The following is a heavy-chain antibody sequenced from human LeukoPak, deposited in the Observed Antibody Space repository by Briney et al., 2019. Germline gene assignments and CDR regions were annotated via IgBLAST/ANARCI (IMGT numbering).Heavy chain of an antibody. Sequence: ASVKVSCKASGYTFTGYYMHWVRQAPGQGLEWMGWINPNSGGTNYAQKFQGWVTMTRDTSISTAYMELSRLRSDDTAVYYCARGGVAGTSPRTAVDYWGQGTLVTVSS. CDR3: ARGGVAGTSPRTAVDY. CDR2: INPNSGGT. D-gene: IGHD6-19*01. V-gene: IGHV1-2*04. J-gene: IGHJ4*02. CDR1: GYTFTGYY.